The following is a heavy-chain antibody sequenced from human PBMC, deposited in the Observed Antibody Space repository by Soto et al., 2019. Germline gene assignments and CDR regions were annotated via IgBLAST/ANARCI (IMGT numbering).Heavy chain of an antibody. D-gene: IGHD2-2*01. V-gene: IGHV1-46*01. Sequence: GASVKVSCKASGYTFTSYYMHWVRQAPGQGLEWMGIINPSGGSTSYAQKFQGRVTMTRDTSTSTVYMELSSLRSEDTAVYYCARTDEVVVPAATTHYYYYYGMDVWGQGTTVTVSS. CDR2: INPSGGST. CDR1: GYTFTSYY. CDR3: ARTDEVVVPAATTHYYYYYGMDV. J-gene: IGHJ6*02.